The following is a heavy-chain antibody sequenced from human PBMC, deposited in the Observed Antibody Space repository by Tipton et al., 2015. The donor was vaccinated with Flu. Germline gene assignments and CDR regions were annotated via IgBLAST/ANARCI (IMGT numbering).Heavy chain of an antibody. CDR2: IYYSGST. J-gene: IGHJ5*02. CDR1: GGSISSYY. CDR3: AREGSGWYRNWFGP. V-gene: IGHV4-59*01. Sequence: TLSLTCTVSGGSISSYYWSWIRQPPGKGLEWIGYIYYSGSTNYNPSLTSRVTISVDTSKNQFSLKLSPVTAADTAVYYCAREGSGWYRNWFGPWGQGTLVTVSS. D-gene: IGHD6-19*01.